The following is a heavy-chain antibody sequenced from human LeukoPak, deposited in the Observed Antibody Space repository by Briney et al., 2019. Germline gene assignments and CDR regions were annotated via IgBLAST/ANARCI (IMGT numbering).Heavy chain of an antibody. D-gene: IGHD2-15*01. Sequence: TSETLSLTCTVSGGSINNYYWSWIRQPAGKGLEWIGRIYTRGSTNYNPSLKSRVTMSVDTSNNQSSLKLSSVTAADTAVYYCARGRYCSADICSGGDAFDIWGQGTMVSVSS. J-gene: IGHJ3*02. CDR3: ARGRYCSADICSGGDAFDI. V-gene: IGHV4-4*07. CDR2: IYTRGST. CDR1: GGSINNYY.